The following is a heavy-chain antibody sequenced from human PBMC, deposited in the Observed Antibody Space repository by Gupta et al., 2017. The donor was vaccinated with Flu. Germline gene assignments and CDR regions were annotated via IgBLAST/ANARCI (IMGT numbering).Heavy chain of an antibody. V-gene: IGHV3-30*18. D-gene: IGHD1-1*01. J-gene: IGHJ6*02. Sequence: QERVVESGGGVVQPGRSLRLSCAASGFSFSNYGMHWVRQAPGKGLEWLATISHDGRSKYNADSVRGRFSISRDNSENTLYLQMNSLKTEDTAVYYCAKDWRWNRNIYGMNVWGQGTTVTVSS. CDR1: GFSFSNYG. CDR3: AKDWRWNRNIYGMNV. CDR2: ISHDGRSK.